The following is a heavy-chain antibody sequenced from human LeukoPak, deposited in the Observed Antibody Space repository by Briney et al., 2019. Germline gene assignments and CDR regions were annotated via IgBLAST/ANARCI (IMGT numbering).Heavy chain of an antibody. CDR2: IHYDGSNQ. V-gene: IGHV3-30*02. CDR1: GFTFSSYG. Sequence: GGSLRLSCAASGFTFSSYGMHWVRQAPGKGLEWEAFIHYDGSNQYYADSVKGRFSISRDNSRNTLYLQMASLRADDTAVYYCAKARVQYYSSGYPDYWGQGTLATVSS. J-gene: IGHJ4*02. D-gene: IGHD3-22*01. CDR3: AKARVQYYSSGYPDY.